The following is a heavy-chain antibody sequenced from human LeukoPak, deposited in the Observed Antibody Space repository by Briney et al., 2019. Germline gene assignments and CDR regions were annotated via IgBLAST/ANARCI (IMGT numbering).Heavy chain of an antibody. D-gene: IGHD3-3*01. V-gene: IGHV1-46*01. Sequence: GASVKVSCKASGYTFTSYYMHWVRQAPGQGLEWMGIINPSGGSTSYAQKFQGRVTMTRDTSTSTVYMELSSLRSEDTAVYYCARDRSRDDFWSGYYFAAFDIWCQGTMVTVSS. CDR2: INPSGGST. CDR3: ARDRSRDDFWSGYYFAAFDI. J-gene: IGHJ3*02. CDR1: GYTFTSYY.